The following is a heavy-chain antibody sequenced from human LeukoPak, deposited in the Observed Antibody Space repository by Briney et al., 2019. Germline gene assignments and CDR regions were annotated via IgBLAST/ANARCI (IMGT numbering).Heavy chain of an antibody. V-gene: IGHV4-38-2*01. CDR1: GYSISSGYY. D-gene: IGHD2-2*01. J-gene: IGHJ4*02. CDR3: ARLGGRGCSSTSCYPLDY. Sequence: PSETLSLTCAVSGYSISSGYYWGWIRQPPGKGLEWIASIYHSGSTYYNPPLKSRVTISVDTSKNQFSLKLSSVTAADTAVYYCARLGGRGCSSTSCYPLDYWGQGTLVTVSS. CDR2: IYHSGST.